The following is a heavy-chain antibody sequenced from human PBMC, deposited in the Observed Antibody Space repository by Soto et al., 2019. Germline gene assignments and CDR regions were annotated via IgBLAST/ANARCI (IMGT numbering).Heavy chain of an antibody. V-gene: IGHV5-51*02. J-gene: IGHJ6*02. D-gene: IGHD6-19*01. CDR3: ASQFKQWLGEGGYGMDV. Sequence: SEKVSAEGSEKMFLTYCSGSFRQMPWKCLEWMGIIYRGDSATRYSPSFQGQVTISDDKSISTAYLQWSSLKATDNAMYYCASQFKQWLGEGGYGMDVWGQGTRATDPS. CDR2: IYRGDSAT. CDR1: EKMFLTYC.